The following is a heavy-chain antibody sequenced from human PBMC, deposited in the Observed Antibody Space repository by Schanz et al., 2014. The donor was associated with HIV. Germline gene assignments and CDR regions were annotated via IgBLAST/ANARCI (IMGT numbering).Heavy chain of an antibody. CDR1: GFIFSSYG. CDR2: ISYDGRKK. D-gene: IGHD3-22*01. V-gene: IGHV3-30*18. CDR3: AKDRTWDYYDSSGYPYYFDY. Sequence: VQLGGSGGGGVQPGRALRLSCAVSGFIFSSYGMHWGRQAPGKGLGGGADISYDGRKKYHSESVNGRFTISRDNSKNTLYLQMNSLRAEDTAVYYCAKDRTWDYYDSSGYPYYFDYWGQGTLVTVSS. J-gene: IGHJ4*02.